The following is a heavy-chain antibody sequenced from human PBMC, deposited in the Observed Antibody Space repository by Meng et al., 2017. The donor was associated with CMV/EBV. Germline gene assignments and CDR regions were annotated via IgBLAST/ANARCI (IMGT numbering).Heavy chain of an antibody. Sequence: GGSLRLSCAASGFTFSSYAMSWVRQAPGKGLEWVSAISGSGGSTYYADSVKGRFTISRDNSKNTLYLQMNSLRAEDTDVYYCAKDLDNDFWSGYSEGYFQHWGQGTLVTVSS. J-gene: IGHJ1*01. D-gene: IGHD3-3*01. CDR2: ISGSGGST. V-gene: IGHV3-23*01. CDR3: AKDLDNDFWSGYSEGYFQH. CDR1: GFTFSSYA.